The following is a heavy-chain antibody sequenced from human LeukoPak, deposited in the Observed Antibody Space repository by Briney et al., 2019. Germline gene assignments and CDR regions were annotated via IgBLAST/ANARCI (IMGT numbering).Heavy chain of an antibody. Sequence: PGGSLRLSCAASGFTVSSNYMSWVRQAPGKGLQWVSVIYTDGSTYYADSVKGRFTISRDNSKNTLYLQMNSLRAEDTAVYYCATAPLSTTYSFTWEHDYWGQGTLVTVSS. D-gene: IGHD1/OR15-1a*01. CDR3: ATAPLSTTYSFTWEHDY. CDR2: IYTDGST. J-gene: IGHJ4*02. CDR1: GFTVSSNY. V-gene: IGHV3-66*01.